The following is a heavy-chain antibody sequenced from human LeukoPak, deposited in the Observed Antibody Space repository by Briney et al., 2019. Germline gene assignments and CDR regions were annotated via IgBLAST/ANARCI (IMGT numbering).Heavy chain of an antibody. D-gene: IGHD3-3*01. CDR2: IRSSGSTI. V-gene: IGHV3-48*03. CDR3: ARGASFVFD. Sequence: GGSLRLSCAASGFIFSSYEMNWVRQAPGKGLEWVSYIRSSGSTIYYADSVNGRFTISRDNAKNSLYLQMNSLRAEDTAVYYCARGASFVFDWGQGTLVTVSS. CDR1: GFIFSSYE. J-gene: IGHJ4*02.